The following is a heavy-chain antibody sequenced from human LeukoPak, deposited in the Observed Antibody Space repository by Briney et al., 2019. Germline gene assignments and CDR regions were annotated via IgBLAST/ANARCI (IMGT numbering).Heavy chain of an antibody. Sequence: GGSLRLSCAASGFTVSSNYMSWVRQAPGKGLEWVSVIYSGGGTYYADSVRGRFTISRDNARNSLYLQMNGLRDEDTAVYYCARDRHTAMVYYYYYMDVWGTGTTVTVSS. CDR2: IYSGGGT. J-gene: IGHJ6*03. V-gene: IGHV3-53*01. CDR1: GFTVSSNY. CDR3: ARDRHTAMVYYYYYMDV. D-gene: IGHD5-18*01.